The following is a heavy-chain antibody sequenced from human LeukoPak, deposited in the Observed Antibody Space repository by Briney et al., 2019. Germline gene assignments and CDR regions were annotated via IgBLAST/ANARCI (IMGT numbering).Heavy chain of an antibody. CDR2: MNPNSGNT. CDR3: AREPQQLVRGYYYYYGMDV. V-gene: IGHV1-8*01. Sequence: ASVKVSCKASVYTFTSYDSNWVRQATAQGLEWMGWMNPNSGNTGYAQKFQGRVTMTRNTSISTAYMELSSLRSEDTAVYYCAREPQQLVRGYYYYYGMDVWGQGTTVTVSS. D-gene: IGHD6-13*01. J-gene: IGHJ6*02. CDR1: VYTFTSYD.